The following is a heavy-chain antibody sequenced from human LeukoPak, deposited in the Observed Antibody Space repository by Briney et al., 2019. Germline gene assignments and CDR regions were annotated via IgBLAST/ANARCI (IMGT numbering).Heavy chain of an antibody. Sequence: SETLSLTCTVSGGSISSYYWSWIRQPPGKGLEWIGYIYYSGSTNYNPSLKSRVTISVDTSKNQFSLKLSSVTAADTAVYYCARIEIEYSSSFNWFDPWGQGTLVTVSS. CDR2: IYYSGST. V-gene: IGHV4-59*08. CDR1: GGSISSYY. J-gene: IGHJ5*02. CDR3: ARIEIEYSSSFNWFDP. D-gene: IGHD6-6*01.